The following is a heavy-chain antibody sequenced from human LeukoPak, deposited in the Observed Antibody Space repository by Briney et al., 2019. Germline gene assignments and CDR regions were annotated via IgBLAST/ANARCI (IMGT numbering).Heavy chain of an antibody. J-gene: IGHJ4*02. Sequence: PVASVKVSCKASGGTFSSYAISWVRQAPGQGLEWMGIINPSGGSTSYAQKFQGRVTMTRDTSTSTVYMELSSLRSEDTAVYYCARDQVGYFDYWGQGTLVTVSS. CDR1: GGTFSSYA. CDR3: ARDQVGYFDY. D-gene: IGHD2-2*01. CDR2: INPSGGST. V-gene: IGHV1-46*01.